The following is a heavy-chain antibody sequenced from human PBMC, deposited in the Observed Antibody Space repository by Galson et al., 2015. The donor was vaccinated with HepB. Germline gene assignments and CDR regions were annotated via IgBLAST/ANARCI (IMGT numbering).Heavy chain of an antibody. J-gene: IGHJ6*03. CDR2: IWYDGSNK. Sequence: SLRLSCAASGFTFSSYGMHWVRQAPGKGLEWVAVIWYDGSNKYYADSVKGRFTISRDNSKDTLYLQMNSLRAEDTAVYYCARDTVTTFYYYYYMDVWGKGTTVTVSS. CDR3: ARDTVTTFYYYYYMDV. V-gene: IGHV3-33*01. D-gene: IGHD4-17*01. CDR1: GFTFSSYG.